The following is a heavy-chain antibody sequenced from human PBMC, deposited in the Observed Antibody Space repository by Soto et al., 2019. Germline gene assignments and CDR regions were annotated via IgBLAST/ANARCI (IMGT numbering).Heavy chain of an antibody. J-gene: IGHJ4*02. D-gene: IGHD3-22*01. CDR2: IYYSGST. V-gene: IGHV4-39*07. CDR1: GGSISSSSYY. Sequence: SETLSLTCTVSGGSISSSSYYWGWIRQPPGKGLEWIGNIYYSGSTYYNPSLKSRVTISVDTSKNQFSLKLSSVTAADTAVYYCASTYYNASSGPFDYWGQGTLVTVSS. CDR3: ASTYYNASSGPFDY.